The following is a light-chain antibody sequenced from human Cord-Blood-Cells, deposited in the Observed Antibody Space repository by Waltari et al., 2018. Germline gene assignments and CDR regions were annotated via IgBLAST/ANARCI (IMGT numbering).Light chain of an antibody. J-gene: IGKJ1*01. CDR3: QQYYSYPRT. CDR1: QGSSSY. CDR2: AAS. V-gene: IGKV1-8*01. Sequence: AIRMTQSPSSFSASTGDRVTVTRRASQGSSSYLAWYQQKPRKAPKLLIYAASTLQSEVPSRFSGSGSGSDFTLTISCLQSEDFATYYCQQYYSYPRTFGQGTKVEIK.